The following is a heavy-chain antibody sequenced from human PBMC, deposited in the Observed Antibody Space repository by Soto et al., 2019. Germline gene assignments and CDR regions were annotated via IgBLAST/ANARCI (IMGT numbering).Heavy chain of an antibody. Sequence: SETLSLTCTVSCGSISSRSYYWGWIRQPPGKGLEWIGSIYYSGSTYYNPSLKSRVTISVDTSKNQFSLKLSSVTAADTAVYYCARRSSGSFYAFDIWGQGTMVTVSS. CDR2: IYYSGST. J-gene: IGHJ3*02. V-gene: IGHV4-39*01. CDR3: ARRSSGSFYAFDI. D-gene: IGHD1-26*01. CDR1: CGSISSRSYY.